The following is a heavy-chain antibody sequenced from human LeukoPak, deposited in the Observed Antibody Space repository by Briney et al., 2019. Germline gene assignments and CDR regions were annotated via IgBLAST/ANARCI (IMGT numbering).Heavy chain of an antibody. D-gene: IGHD1-14*01. Sequence: ASVKVSCKASGYGFHSYGITWVRQAPGHGLGWMGWISGHDDRTEYAQKFQGRVTMSTDKSTSTASMELRRLTYDDTGVYYCARDGGRLQTPESPINDYWGQGTLVTVSS. CDR2: ISGHDDRT. CDR3: ARDGGRLQTPESPINDY. V-gene: IGHV1-18*01. J-gene: IGHJ4*02. CDR1: GYGFHSYG.